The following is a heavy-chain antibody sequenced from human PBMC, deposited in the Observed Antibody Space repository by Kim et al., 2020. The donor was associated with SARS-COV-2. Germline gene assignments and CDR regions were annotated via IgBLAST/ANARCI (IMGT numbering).Heavy chain of an antibody. CDR3: ARDHGRSYYDSSGYYGKNRGAFDI. Sequence: VKVSCKASGGTFSSYAISWVRQAPGQGLEWMGGIIPIFGTANYAQKFQGRVTITADESTSTAYMELSSLRSEDTAVYYCARDHGRSYYDSSGYYGKNRGAFDIWGQGTMVTVSS. V-gene: IGHV1-69*13. CDR1: GGTFSSYA. J-gene: IGHJ3*02. D-gene: IGHD3-22*01. CDR2: IIPIFGTA.